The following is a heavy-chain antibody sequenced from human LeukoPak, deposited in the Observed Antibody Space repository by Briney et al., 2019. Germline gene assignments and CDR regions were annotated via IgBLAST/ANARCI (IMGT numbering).Heavy chain of an antibody. D-gene: IGHD2-8*01. J-gene: IGHJ4*02. Sequence: GASVKVSCKASGYTLTSYGISWVRQAPGQGLAWMGWISAYNGNTNYAQKLQGRVTMTTDTSTSTAYMELRSLRSDDTAVYYCAREPVLMVYASWGQGTLVTVSS. CDR3: AREPVLMVYAS. CDR2: ISAYNGNT. CDR1: GYTLTSYG. V-gene: IGHV1-18*01.